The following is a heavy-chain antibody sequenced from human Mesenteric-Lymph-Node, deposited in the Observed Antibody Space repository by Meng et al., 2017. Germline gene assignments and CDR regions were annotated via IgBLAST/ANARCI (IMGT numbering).Heavy chain of an antibody. D-gene: IGHD2-15*01. CDR2: IVVGSGNT. CDR1: GFTFTSSA. J-gene: IGHJ4*02. V-gene: IGHV1-58*01. CDR3: ARSSRYCSGGSCYGSYYFDY. Sequence: SVKVSCKASGFTFTSSAVQWVRQARGQRLEWIGWIVVGSGNTNNAQKFQERVTITRDMSTSTAYMELSSLRSEDTAVYYCARSSRYCSGGSCYGSYYFDYWGQGTLVTVSS.